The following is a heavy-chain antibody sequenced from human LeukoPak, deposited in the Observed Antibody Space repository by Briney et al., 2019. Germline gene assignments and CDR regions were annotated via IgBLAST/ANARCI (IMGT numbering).Heavy chain of an antibody. Sequence: PGGSLRLSCSASGFTFSSYAMHWVRQAPGKGLEYVSAISSNGATTYYADSVKGRFTISRDNSKNTLYFQMSSLRPEDTAVYYCVKIVMAGGYFDYWGRGTLVTVPS. V-gene: IGHV3-64*05. CDR1: GFTFSSYA. CDR2: ISSNGATT. CDR3: VKIVMAGGYFDY. J-gene: IGHJ4*02. D-gene: IGHD3-16*01.